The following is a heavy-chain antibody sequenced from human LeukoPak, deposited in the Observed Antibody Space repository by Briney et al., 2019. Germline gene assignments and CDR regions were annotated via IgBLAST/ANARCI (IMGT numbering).Heavy chain of an antibody. Sequence: GGSLRLSCAASGFTFGGYGMSWVRQAPGKGLEWVAGINWNGGSTGYADSVKGRFTISRDNAKNSLYLQMNSLRAEDTALYYCARATRRRWFDPWGQGTLVTVSS. J-gene: IGHJ5*02. V-gene: IGHV3-20*04. CDR3: ARATRRRWFDP. CDR2: INWNGGST. D-gene: IGHD6-25*01. CDR1: GFTFGGYG.